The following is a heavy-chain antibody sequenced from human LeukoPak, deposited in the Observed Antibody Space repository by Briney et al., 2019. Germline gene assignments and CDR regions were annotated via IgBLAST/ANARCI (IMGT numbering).Heavy chain of an antibody. Sequence: ASVKVSCKASGYTFTGYYMHWVRQAPGQGLEWRGWINPNSGGTNYAQRFQGRVTMTRDTSISTAYMELRRLRSDDTAVYYCASGGTHYYYYMDVWGKGTTVTISS. CDR2: INPNSGGT. D-gene: IGHD2-15*01. J-gene: IGHJ6*03. CDR3: ASGGTHYYYYMDV. V-gene: IGHV1-2*02. CDR1: GYTFTGYY.